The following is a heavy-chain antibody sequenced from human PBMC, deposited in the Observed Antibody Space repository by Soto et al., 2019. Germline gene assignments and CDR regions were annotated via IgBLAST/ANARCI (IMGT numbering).Heavy chain of an antibody. V-gene: IGHV1-2*02. CDR3: ARDNGDILTGYFDY. J-gene: IGHJ4*02. CDR1: GYTFTGYY. D-gene: IGHD3-9*01. CDR2: INPNSGGT. Sequence: ASVKVSCKASGYTFTGYYMHWVRQAPGQGLEWMGWINPNSGGTNYVQKFQGRVTMTRDTSISTAYMELSRLRSDDTAVYYCARDNGDILTGYFDYWGQGTLVTVSS.